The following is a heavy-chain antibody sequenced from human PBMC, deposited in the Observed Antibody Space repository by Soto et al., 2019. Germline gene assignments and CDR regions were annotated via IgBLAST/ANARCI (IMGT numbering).Heavy chain of an antibody. Sequence: QVQLQESGPGLVKPSQTLSLTCTVSGGSISSGGYYWSWIRQHPGKGLEWIGYIYYSGSTYYNPSLKSRVTIAVDTSKNQFSLKLSSVTAADTAVYYCARVSVLRFKSWYFDYWGQGTLVTVSS. V-gene: IGHV4-31*03. CDR2: IYYSGST. CDR1: GGSISSGGYY. D-gene: IGHD3-3*01. CDR3: ARVSVLRFKSWYFDY. J-gene: IGHJ4*02.